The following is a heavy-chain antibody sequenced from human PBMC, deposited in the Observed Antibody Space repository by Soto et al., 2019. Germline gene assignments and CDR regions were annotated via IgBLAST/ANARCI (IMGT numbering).Heavy chain of an antibody. CDR2: IDEYGSTI. D-gene: IGHD3-10*01. J-gene: IGHJ4*02. V-gene: IGHV3-74*01. CDR3: TRDIGGKGAY. CDR1: GYTFSSYW. Sequence: EVQLVESGGGLVQPGGSLRLSCAASGYTFSSYWMHWVRQVPGKGLLWVSRIDEYGSTINYADSVKGRFTISRDNARNTLYLEMNSLRAEDTALYYCTRDIGGKGAYWGPGTQVTVSS.